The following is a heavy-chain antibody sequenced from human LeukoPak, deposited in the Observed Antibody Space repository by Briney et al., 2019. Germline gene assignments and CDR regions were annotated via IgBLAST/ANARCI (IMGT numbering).Heavy chain of an antibody. CDR3: AKQISSYSSGWYDY. J-gene: IGHJ4*02. V-gene: IGHV3-30-3*02. Sequence: GGSLRLSCAASGFTFSTYTMHWVRQAPGKGLEWVAVISYDGSSKYYADSVKGRFTISRDNSKNALYLQMNSLRAEDTAVYYCAKQISSYSSGWYDYWGQGTLVTVSS. D-gene: IGHD6-19*01. CDR1: GFTFSTYT. CDR2: ISYDGSSK.